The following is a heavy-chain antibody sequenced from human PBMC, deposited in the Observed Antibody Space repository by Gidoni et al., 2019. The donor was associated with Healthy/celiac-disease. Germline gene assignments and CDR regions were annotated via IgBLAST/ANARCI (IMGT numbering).Heavy chain of an antibody. Sequence: EVQLVESGGCLVQPGRSLRLSCAASGFTFDDYAMHWVRQAPGKGLEWVAGISWNSGSIGYADSVKGRFTISRDNAKNSLYLQMNSLRAEDTALYYCAKASYYYDSSGYYPQGGYYFDYWGQGTLVTVSS. V-gene: IGHV3-9*01. J-gene: IGHJ4*02. CDR1: GFTFDDYA. CDR2: ISWNSGSI. CDR3: AKASYYYDSSGYYPQGGYYFDY. D-gene: IGHD3-22*01.